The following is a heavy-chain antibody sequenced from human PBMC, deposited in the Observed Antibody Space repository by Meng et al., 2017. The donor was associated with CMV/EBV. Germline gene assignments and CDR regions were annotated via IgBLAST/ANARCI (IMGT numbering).Heavy chain of an antibody. D-gene: IGHD3-3*01. V-gene: IGHV3-7*01. Sequence: GGSLRLSCAASGFTFSSYWMSWVRQAPGKGLEWVANIKQDGSEKYYVDSVKGRFTISRDNAKNSLYPQMNSLRAEDTAVYYCARDRYYDFWSGYYSDYYYGMDVWGQGTTVTVSS. J-gene: IGHJ6*02. CDR2: IKQDGSEK. CDR3: ARDRYYDFWSGYYSDYYYGMDV. CDR1: GFTFSSYW.